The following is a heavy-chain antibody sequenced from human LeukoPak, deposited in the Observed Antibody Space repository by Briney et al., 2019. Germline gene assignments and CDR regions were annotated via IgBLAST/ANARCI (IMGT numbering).Heavy chain of an antibody. CDR2: INPSGGST. V-gene: IGHV1-46*01. D-gene: IGHD2-2*01. Sequence: ASVKVSCKATGYTFTSYYMHWVRQAPGQGLEWMGIINPSGGSTSYAQKFQGRVIMTRDTSTSTVYMELSSLRSEDTAVYYCAREPSLLGYCSSTSCYDSPGPRHFDYWGQGTLVTVSS. CDR3: AREPSLLGYCSSTSCYDSPGPRHFDY. J-gene: IGHJ4*02. CDR1: GYTFTSYY.